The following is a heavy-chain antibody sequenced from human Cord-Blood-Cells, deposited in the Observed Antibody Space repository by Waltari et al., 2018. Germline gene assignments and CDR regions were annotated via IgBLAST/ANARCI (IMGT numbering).Heavy chain of an antibody. V-gene: IGHV4-34*01. CDR2: INHSGST. Sequence: QVQLQQWAAGLLKPSETLSLTCAVYGGYFSGYYWSWIRQPPGKGLEWIGEINHSGSTNYNPSLKSRVTISVDTSKNQFSLKLSSVTAADTAVYYCASDFWSGYDAFDIWGQGTMVTVSS. CDR1: GGYFSGYY. J-gene: IGHJ3*02. CDR3: ASDFWSGYDAFDI. D-gene: IGHD3-3*01.